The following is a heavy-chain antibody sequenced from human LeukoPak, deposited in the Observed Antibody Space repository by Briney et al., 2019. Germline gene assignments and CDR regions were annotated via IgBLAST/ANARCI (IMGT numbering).Heavy chain of an antibody. CDR1: GGSFSGYY. CDR2: INHSGST. J-gene: IGHJ6*02. V-gene: IGHV4-34*01. CDR3: ARLGGRSSGYFFWDYYYGMDV. Sequence: SETLSLTCAVYGGSFSGYYWSWIRQPPGKGLEWIGEINHSGSTNYNPSLKSRVTISVDTSKNQFSLKLSSVTAADTAVYYCARLGGRSSGYFFWDYYYGMDVWGQGTTVTVSS. D-gene: IGHD3-22*01.